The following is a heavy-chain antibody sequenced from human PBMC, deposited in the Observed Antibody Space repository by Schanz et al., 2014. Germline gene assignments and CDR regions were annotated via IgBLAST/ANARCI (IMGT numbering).Heavy chain of an antibody. Sequence: QVQLVQSGAEVKKPGASVKVSCKASAYSLTDYYMHWVRQAPGQGLEWMGRINPNSGGTNYAQKFQGSVTMTRDTSISTAYMEMSRLISDDTAVYYCAREMLDIVATMDDDAFDIWGQGTMVTVSS. CDR3: AREMLDIVATMDDDAFDI. J-gene: IGHJ3*02. D-gene: IGHD5-12*01. CDR2: INPNSGGT. CDR1: AYSLTDYY. V-gene: IGHV1-2*06.